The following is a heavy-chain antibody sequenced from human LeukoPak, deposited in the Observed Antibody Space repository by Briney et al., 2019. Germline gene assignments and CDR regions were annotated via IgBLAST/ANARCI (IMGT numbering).Heavy chain of an antibody. CDR2: INPNSGGT. CDR3: ARTDSSSSKFDY. Sequence: GASVKVSCKASGFTFTGYYMHWVRQAPGQGLEWMGWINPNSGGTNYAQKFQGRVTMTRDTSISTAYMELSRLRSDDTAVYYCARTDSSSSKFDYWGQGTLVTVSS. J-gene: IGHJ4*02. CDR1: GFTFTGYY. V-gene: IGHV1-2*02. D-gene: IGHD6-13*01.